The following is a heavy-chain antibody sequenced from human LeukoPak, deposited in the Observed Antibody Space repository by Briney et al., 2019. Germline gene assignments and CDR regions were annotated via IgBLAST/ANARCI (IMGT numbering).Heavy chain of an antibody. CDR3: AREDGSSGYDDF. J-gene: IGHJ4*02. Sequence: SETLSLTCSVSGYSITCTGFWAWIRQTPGKGLEWIGSINHLGSAYYNPSLESRVIISVDTSKNHFSLNLKSVTAADTAVYYCAREDGSSGYDDFWGQGTLVTVSS. V-gene: IGHV4-38-2*02. CDR2: INHLGSA. D-gene: IGHD5-12*01. CDR1: GYSITCTGF.